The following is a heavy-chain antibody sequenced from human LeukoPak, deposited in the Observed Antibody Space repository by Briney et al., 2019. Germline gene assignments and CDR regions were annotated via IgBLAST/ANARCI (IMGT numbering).Heavy chain of an antibody. CDR3: ALIVGATLHFDY. V-gene: IGHV4-59*08. Sequence: PSETLSLTCTVSGGSISSYYWSWIRQPPGKGLEWIGYIYYSGSTNYNPSLKSRVTISVDTSKNQFSLKLSSVTAADTAVNYCALIVGATLHFDYWGQGTLVTVSS. CDR1: GGSISSYY. D-gene: IGHD1-26*01. J-gene: IGHJ4*02. CDR2: IYYSGST.